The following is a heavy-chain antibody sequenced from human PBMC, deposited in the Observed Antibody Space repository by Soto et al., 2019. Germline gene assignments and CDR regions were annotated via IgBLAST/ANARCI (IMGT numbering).Heavy chain of an antibody. V-gene: IGHV1-8*01. CDR2: MNPNSGNT. CDR3: ARGRRIAADGTGENYYYSYMDV. CDR1: GYTFTSYD. J-gene: IGHJ6*03. D-gene: IGHD6-13*01. Sequence: GASVKVSCKASGYTFTSYDITWVRQATGQGLEWMGWMNPNSGNTGYAQKFQGRVTMTRNTSISTAYMELSSLRSEDTAVYYCARGRRIAADGTGENYYYSYMDVWGKGTTVTVSS.